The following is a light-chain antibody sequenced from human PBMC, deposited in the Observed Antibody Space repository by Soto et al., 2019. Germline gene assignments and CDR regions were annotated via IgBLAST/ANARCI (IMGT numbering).Light chain of an antibody. CDR3: QQYYSTPLT. CDR1: QSVLYSSNNKNY. Sequence: DIVMTQSPDSLAVSLGERATINCKSSQSVLYSSNNKNYLAWYQQKPGQPPKLLIYWASTRESGVPDRFRGSGSGTDFTVTISSLQAEDVAVYYCQQYYSTPLTFGQGTKVEIK. V-gene: IGKV4-1*01. J-gene: IGKJ1*01. CDR2: WAS.